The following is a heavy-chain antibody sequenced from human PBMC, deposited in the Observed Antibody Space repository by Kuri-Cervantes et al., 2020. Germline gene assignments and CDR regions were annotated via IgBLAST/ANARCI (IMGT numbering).Heavy chain of an antibody. CDR3: ARRGDWGSYRPSYGMDV. CDR1: GFTFSDYY. D-gene: IGHD3-16*02. CDR2: ISSSGSTI. V-gene: IGHV3-11*04. Sequence: GESLKISRAASGFTFSDYYMSWIRQAPGKGLDWVSYISSSGSTIYYEDSLKGRFTISRDNSKNTLYLQMNSLRAEDTAVYYLARRGDWGSYRPSYGMDVWGQGTTVTVSS. J-gene: IGHJ6*02.